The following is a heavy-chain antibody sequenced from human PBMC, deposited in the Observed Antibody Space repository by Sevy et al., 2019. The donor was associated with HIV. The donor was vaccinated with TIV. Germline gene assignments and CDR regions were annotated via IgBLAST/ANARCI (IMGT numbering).Heavy chain of an antibody. CDR2: IIPIFGTS. D-gene: IGHD3-16*01. CDR3: AVKGEGINYGYFDY. J-gene: IGHJ4*02. V-gene: IGHV1-69*13. Sequence: ASVKVSCKASGGSSSGLTFSNFGINWVRQAPGEGLEWMGGIIPIFGTSNYAQKFKGRVTFTADESTSTAYMELGSLRFEDTAIYYCAVKGEGINYGYFDYWGQGTLVTVSS. CDR1: GGSSSGLTFSNFG.